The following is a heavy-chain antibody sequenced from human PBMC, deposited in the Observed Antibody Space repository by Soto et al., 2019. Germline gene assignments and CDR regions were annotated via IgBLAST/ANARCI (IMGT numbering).Heavy chain of an antibody. Sequence: QVQLQQWGAGLLKPSENLSLTCAVYGGSFSGYYWSWIRQPPGKGLEWIGEINHSGSTNYNPSLKSRVTISVDTSKNQFSLKLSSVTAADTAVYYCARAYALVYCSGGSCYRSPFDYWGQGTLVTVSS. D-gene: IGHD2-15*01. CDR1: GGSFSGYY. CDR2: INHSGST. CDR3: ARAYALVYCSGGSCYRSPFDY. J-gene: IGHJ4*02. V-gene: IGHV4-34*01.